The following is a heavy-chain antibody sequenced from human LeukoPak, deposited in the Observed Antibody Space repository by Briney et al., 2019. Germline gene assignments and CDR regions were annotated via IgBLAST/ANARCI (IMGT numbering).Heavy chain of an antibody. CDR2: INPNSGGT. Sequence: GASVKVSCMASGYTFTGHYMHWVRQAPGQGLEWMGWINPNSGGTNYAQKFQGRVTMTRDTSISTAYMELSRLRSDDTAVYYCARVLVALHYYYYMDVWGKGTTVTVSS. J-gene: IGHJ6*03. V-gene: IGHV1-2*02. CDR3: ARVLVALHYYYYMDV. D-gene: IGHD2-2*01. CDR1: GYTFTGHY.